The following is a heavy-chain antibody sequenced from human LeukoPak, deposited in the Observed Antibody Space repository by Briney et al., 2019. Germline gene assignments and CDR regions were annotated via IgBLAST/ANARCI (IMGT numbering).Heavy chain of an antibody. CDR3: ARRVTRGYSYALDY. CDR2: IYYSGST. V-gene: IGHV4-31*03. D-gene: IGHD5-18*01. Sequence: PSETLSLTCTVSGGSISSGGYYWSWIRQHPGKGLEWIGYIYYSGSTYYNPSLKSRVTISVDTSKNQFSLKLSSVTAADTAVYYCARRVTRGYSYALDYWGQGTLVTVSS. J-gene: IGHJ4*02. CDR1: GGSISSGGYY.